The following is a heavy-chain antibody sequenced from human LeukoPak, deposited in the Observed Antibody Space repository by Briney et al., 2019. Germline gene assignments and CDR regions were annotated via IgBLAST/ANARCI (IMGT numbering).Heavy chain of an antibody. D-gene: IGHD3-22*01. CDR3: ARERADYYDSSGYYIDY. CDR2: IYYSGST. J-gene: IGHJ4*02. CDR1: GGSISSYY. Sequence: SETLSLTCTVSGGSISSYYWSWIRQPPGKGLEWIGYIYYSGSTNYNPSLKSRVTISVDTSNNQFSLRLSSVTAADTAVYYCARERADYYDSSGYYIDYWGQGTLVTVSS. V-gene: IGHV4-59*01.